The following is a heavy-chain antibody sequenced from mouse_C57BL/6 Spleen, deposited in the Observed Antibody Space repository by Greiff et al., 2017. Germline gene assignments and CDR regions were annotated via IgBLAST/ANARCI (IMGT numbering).Heavy chain of an antibody. V-gene: IGHV5-17*01. J-gene: IGHJ4*01. Sequence: EVKLVESGGGLVKPGGSLKLSCAASGFTFSDYGMHWVRQAPEKGLEWVAYISSGSSTIYYADTVKGRFTISRDNAKNTLFLQMTSLRSEDTAMYYCARPGFFMSPYAMDYWGQGTSVTVSS. CDR2: ISSGSSTI. CDR3: ARPGFFMSPYAMDY. D-gene: IGHD1-1*01. CDR1: GFTFSDYG.